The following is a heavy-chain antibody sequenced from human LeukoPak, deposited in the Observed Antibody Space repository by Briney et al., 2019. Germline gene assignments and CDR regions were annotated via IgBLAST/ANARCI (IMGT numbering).Heavy chain of an antibody. Sequence: GGSLRLACAASGCTFRNYWMSCVRRAPGKVLGWVANIMQDGSEKYYVDSMRGRVTISRDTANNSLYLQMSSLRDEATAVYYCARSTAGLDYWGQGTLVTVSS. CDR2: IMQDGSEK. CDR3: ARSTAGLDY. D-gene: IGHD1-1*01. V-gene: IGHV3-7*01. J-gene: IGHJ4*02. CDR1: GCTFRNYW.